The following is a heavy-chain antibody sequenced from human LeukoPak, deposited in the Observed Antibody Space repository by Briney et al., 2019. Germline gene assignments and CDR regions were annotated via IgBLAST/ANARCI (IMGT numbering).Heavy chain of an antibody. D-gene: IGHD2-2*01. J-gene: IGHJ4*02. Sequence: GGSLRLSCVASGFTFRDYTMNWVRQAPGKGLEWVSAISKSSTYIKYADSVKGRFTVSRDNAKNSLFLQMNSLRVEDTAVYYCAREVVIVVEPAANTIDYWGQGTLVTVSS. CDR1: GFTFRDYT. CDR3: AREVVIVVEPAANTIDY. V-gene: IGHV3-21*01. CDR2: ISKSSTYI.